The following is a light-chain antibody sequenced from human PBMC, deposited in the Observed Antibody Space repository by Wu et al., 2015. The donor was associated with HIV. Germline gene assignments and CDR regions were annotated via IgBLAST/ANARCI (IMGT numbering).Light chain of an antibody. Sequence: EIVLTQSPATLSLSPGDRATLYCRASQSVSSFLAWYQQKPGQAPRLLIFDASNRATGTPARFSGSGSGTDFTLTIHSLEPEDFALYYCQQRSNWPSLTFGGGTKVEIK. CDR2: DAS. J-gene: IGKJ4*01. V-gene: IGKV3-11*01. CDR3: QQRSNWPSLT. CDR1: QSVSSF.